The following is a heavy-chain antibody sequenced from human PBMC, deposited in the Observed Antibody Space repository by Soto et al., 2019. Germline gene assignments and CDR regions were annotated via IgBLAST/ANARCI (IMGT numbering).Heavy chain of an antibody. D-gene: IGHD4-17*01. J-gene: IGHJ4*02. V-gene: IGHV3-53*01. CDR2: IFGDGNT. CDR1: GYTFTGYY. Sequence: GASVKVSCKASGYTFTGYYMHWVRQAPGRGLEWVSVIFGDGNTRSGDSVKGRFTISRDTSKNTVYLQMNSLRAEDTAVYYCAGDWNGDKYFDYWGQGTLVTVSS. CDR3: AGDWNGDKYFDY.